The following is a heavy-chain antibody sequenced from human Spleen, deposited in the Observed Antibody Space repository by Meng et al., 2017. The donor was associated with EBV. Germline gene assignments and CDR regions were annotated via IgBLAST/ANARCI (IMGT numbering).Heavy chain of an antibody. CDR2: VYYSGST. V-gene: IGHV4-59*01. J-gene: IGHJ5*02. CDR1: GVSISSYY. Sequence: QVQLEEAGPGLVKPAEPLSLICTVSGVSISSYYWSWIRQPPGKGLEWIGYVYYSGSTNYNPSLKSRVTMSVDTSKNQFSLKLSSVTAADTAIYYCAKMAAVSGIVNWFDPWGQGTLVTVSS. D-gene: IGHD6-19*01. CDR3: AKMAAVSGIVNWFDP.